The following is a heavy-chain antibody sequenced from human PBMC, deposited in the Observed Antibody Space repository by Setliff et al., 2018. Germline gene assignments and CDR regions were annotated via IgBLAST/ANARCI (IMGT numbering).Heavy chain of an antibody. CDR3: AADSGLDYWSGRGFDY. V-gene: IGHV4-59*01. CDR2: IGYNGDT. Sequence: KPSETLSLTCTISGGSINSYYWNWIRQSPGKGLEWIGYIGYNGDTSYNIESVRGRFTISRDNSKNTVYLEMNSLRDEDTAMYYCAADSGLDYWSGRGFDYWGQGTLVTVS. J-gene: IGHJ4*02. CDR1: GGSINSYY. D-gene: IGHD3-3*01.